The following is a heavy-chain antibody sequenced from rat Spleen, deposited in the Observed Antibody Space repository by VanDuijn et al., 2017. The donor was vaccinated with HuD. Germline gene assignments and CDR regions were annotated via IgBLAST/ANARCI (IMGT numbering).Heavy chain of an antibody. CDR1: GFTFSTYG. CDR3: VRDEVYVLWAFDY. D-gene: IGHD1-9*01. V-gene: IGHV5-62*01. Sequence: VQLVESGGGLVQPGKSLKLSCSASGFTFSTYGMHWIRQAPGKGLDWVAYINSNSGTVYADAVKGRFTISRDNAKNTLFLQLNSLKSEDTATYYCVRDEVYVLWAFDYWGQGVMVTVSS. J-gene: IGHJ2*01. CDR2: INSNSGT.